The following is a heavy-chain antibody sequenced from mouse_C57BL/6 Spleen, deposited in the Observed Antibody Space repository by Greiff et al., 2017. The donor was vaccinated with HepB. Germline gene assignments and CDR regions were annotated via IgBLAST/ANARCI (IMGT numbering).Heavy chain of an antibody. CDR2: IYPGSGST. CDR3: ARKDYDGSSYNWYFDV. D-gene: IGHD1-1*01. CDR1: GYTFTSYW. Sequence: QVQLQQPGAELVKPGASVKMSCKASGYTFTSYWITWVKQRPGQGLEWIGAIYPGSGSTNYNEKFKSKATLTVDTSSSTAYMQLSSLTSEDSAVYYCARKDYDGSSYNWYFDVWGTGTTVTVSS. J-gene: IGHJ1*03. V-gene: IGHV1-55*01.